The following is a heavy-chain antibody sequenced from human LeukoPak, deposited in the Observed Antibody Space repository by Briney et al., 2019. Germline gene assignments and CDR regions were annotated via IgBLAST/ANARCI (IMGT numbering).Heavy chain of an antibody. CDR1: GYTFTSCD. CDR2: MNPNSGNT. D-gene: IGHD2-2*02. V-gene: IGHV1-8*01. CDR3: ARVRVPAAIITGFDAFDI. J-gene: IGHJ3*02. Sequence: ASVKVSCKASGYTFTSCDINWVRQATGQGLEWMGWMNPNSGNTGYAQKFQGRVTMTRDTSISTAYMELSRLRSDDTAVYYCARVRVPAAIITGFDAFDIWGQGTMVTVSS.